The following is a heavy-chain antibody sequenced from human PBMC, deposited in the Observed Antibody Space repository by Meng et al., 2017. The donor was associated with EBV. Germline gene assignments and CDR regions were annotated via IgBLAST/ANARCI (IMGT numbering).Heavy chain of an antibody. D-gene: IGHD6-19*01. V-gene: IGHV4-39*01. J-gene: IGHJ5*02. Sequence: QLQLRESGPGQGKPSXXLSPTXPVSGDSISSFYYWGWIRQPPGRGLEWIGSVHYTGSTYYSPSLKSRVTVSVDTSKNQFSLRLTSVTAADTAVYYCARPFPSWQSPRLDPFGAWGQGTLVTVSS. CDR2: VHYTGST. CDR3: ARPFPSWQSPRLDPFGA. CDR1: GDSISSFYY.